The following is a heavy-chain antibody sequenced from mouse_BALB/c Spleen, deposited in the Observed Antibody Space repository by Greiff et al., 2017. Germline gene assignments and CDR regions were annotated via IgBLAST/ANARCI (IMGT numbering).Heavy chain of an antibody. V-gene: IGHV1-7*01. J-gene: IGHJ4*01. CDR3: ARWNDYDRYYAMDY. CDR2: INPSTGYT. D-gene: IGHD2-4*01. CDR1: GYTFTSYW. Sequence: QVQLQQSGAELAKPGASVKMSCKASGYTFTSYWMHWVKQRPGQGLEWIGYINPSTGYTEYNQKFKDKATLTADKSSSTAYMQLSSLTSEDSAVYYCARWNDYDRYYAMDYGGQGTSVTVAS.